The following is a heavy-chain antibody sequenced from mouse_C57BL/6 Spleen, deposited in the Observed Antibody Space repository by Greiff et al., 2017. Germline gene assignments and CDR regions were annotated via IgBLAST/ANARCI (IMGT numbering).Heavy chain of an antibody. D-gene: IGHD2-4*01. CDR2: FHPYNDDT. J-gene: IGHJ2*01. CDR1: GYTFTTYP. Sequence: QVHVKQSGAELVKPGASVKMSCKASGYTFTTYPIEWMKQNHGKSLEWIGNFHPYNDDTKYNEKFKGKATLTVEKSSSTVYLELSRLTSDDSAVYYCARRLRREGYFDYWGQGTTLTVSS. V-gene: IGHV1-47*01. CDR3: ARRLRREGYFDY.